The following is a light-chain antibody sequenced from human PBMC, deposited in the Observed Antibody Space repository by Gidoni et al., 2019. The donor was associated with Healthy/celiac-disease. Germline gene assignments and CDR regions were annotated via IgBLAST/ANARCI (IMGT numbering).Light chain of an antibody. CDR1: QSISSY. CDR2: AAS. CDR3: QQSYSTPWT. J-gene: IGKJ1*01. V-gene: IGKV1-39*01. Sequence: DIQMTQSPSSLSASVGDRVTITCRASQSISSYLNWYQQKPGQAPKLLIYAASSLQSGVPSRFSGSGSGTDFTLTISSLQPEDFANYYCQQSYSTPWTFGQGTKVEIK.